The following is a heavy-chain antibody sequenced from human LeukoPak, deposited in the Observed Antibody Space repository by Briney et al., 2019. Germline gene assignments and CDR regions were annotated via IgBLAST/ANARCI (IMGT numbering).Heavy chain of an antibody. CDR1: GGSISSSSYY. CDR2: IYFGGST. V-gene: IGHV4-39*01. D-gene: IGHD3-10*01. Sequence: SETLSLTCAVSGGSISSSSYYWGWIRQPPGKGLEWIGSIYFGGSTYYNPSLKSRVTISVDTSKNQFSLKLSSVTAADTAVYYCARGRPYGNDYWGQGTLVTVSS. J-gene: IGHJ4*02. CDR3: ARGRPYGNDY.